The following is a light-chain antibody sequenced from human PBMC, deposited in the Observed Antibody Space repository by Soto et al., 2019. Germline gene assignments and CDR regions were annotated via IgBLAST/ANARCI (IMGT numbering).Light chain of an antibody. CDR1: QSVSSY. Sequence: EIVLTQSPATLSLSPGERATLSCRASQSVSSYLAWYQQKAGQAPRLLIYDASNRATGIPARFSGSGSGTDFTLTIRSLEPEDFAVYYCQQRSNWPLITFGQGTRLEIK. J-gene: IGKJ5*01. CDR3: QQRSNWPLIT. V-gene: IGKV3-11*01. CDR2: DAS.